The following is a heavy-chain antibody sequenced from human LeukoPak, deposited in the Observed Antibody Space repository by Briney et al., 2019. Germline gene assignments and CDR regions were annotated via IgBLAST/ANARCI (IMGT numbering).Heavy chain of an antibody. CDR1: GFTFSKYG. Sequence: GRSLRLSCVASGFTFSKYGMHWVRQAPGRGLEWVAAMWSDGSNRYHADSVKGRFTIARDNPKNTLYLQMNSLRAEDTAVYYCARVAGFSSGWYAFDIWGQGTTVTVSS. J-gene: IGHJ3*02. V-gene: IGHV3-33*01. CDR2: MWSDGSNR. CDR3: ARVAGFSSGWYAFDI. D-gene: IGHD6-19*01.